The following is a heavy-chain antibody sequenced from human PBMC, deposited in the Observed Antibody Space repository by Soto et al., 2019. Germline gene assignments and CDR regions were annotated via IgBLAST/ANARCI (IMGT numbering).Heavy chain of an antibody. J-gene: IGHJ5*02. CDR3: ARSLVTTFSDYFDP. Sequence: QVQLVQSGAEVKKPRASVRVSCKASGYTFTTFSIHWVRQAPGQRLAWMGWINAGNGNTKYSQKFQGRVTITRDTSASTAYVELSSLRSEDTAIYYCARSLVTTFSDYFDPWGQGTLVTVSS. V-gene: IGHV1-3*01. D-gene: IGHD3-16*01. CDR2: INAGNGNT. CDR1: GYTFTTFS.